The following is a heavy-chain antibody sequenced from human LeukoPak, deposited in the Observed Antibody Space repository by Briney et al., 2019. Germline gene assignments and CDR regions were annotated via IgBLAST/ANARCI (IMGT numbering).Heavy chain of an antibody. J-gene: IGHJ4*02. V-gene: IGHV3-30*03. Sequence: GGSLRLSCAAPGLTFSSCGMHWVRQAPGKGLEWVAVISYDGSNKYYADSVKGRFTISRDNSKNTLYLQMNSLRAEDTAVYYCARDPGSGAYFDYWGQGTLVTVSS. CDR2: ISYDGSNK. CDR1: GLTFSSCG. D-gene: IGHD2-15*01. CDR3: ARDPGSGAYFDY.